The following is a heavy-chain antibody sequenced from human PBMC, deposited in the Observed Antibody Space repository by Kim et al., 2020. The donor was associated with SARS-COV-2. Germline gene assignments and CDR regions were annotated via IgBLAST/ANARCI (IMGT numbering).Heavy chain of an antibody. V-gene: IGHV4-59*01. CDR1: GGSISSYY. CDR3: ARNLVPYSGVDY. Sequence: SETLSLTCTVSGGSISSYYWSWIRQPPGKGLEWIGYIYYSGSTKYNPSLKSRVTISVDTSKNQFSLKLSSVTAADTAVYYCARNLVPYSGVDYRGQGTLVTVSS. D-gene: IGHD5-18*01. CDR2: IYYSGST. J-gene: IGHJ4*02.